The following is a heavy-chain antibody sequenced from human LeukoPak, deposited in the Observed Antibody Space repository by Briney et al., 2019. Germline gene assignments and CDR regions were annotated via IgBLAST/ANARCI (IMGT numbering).Heavy chain of an antibody. CDR3: TRMTTGHDY. V-gene: IGHV4-34*01. CDR2: INHSGYT. CDR1: GVSFNDYY. Sequence: PSETLSLTCAVSGVSFNDYYWSWVRQTQGKGLEWMGEINHSGYTNDSPSLKSRVTLSIDTSRKQFSLNLRSVTVADAGIYYCTRMTTGHDYWGQGTLVTVSS. J-gene: IGHJ4*02. D-gene: IGHD4-17*01.